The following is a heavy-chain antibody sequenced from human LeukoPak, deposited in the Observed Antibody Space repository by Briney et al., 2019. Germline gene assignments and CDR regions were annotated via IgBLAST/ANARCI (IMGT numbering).Heavy chain of an antibody. J-gene: IGHJ6*03. CDR1: GFTLSNYS. Sequence: GGSLRLSCAVSGFTLSNYSMNWVRQAPGKGLEWISYISGSGFTIHYADSVKGRFTISRDNAKNSLYLQMNSLRAEDTAVYYCARGVPKTSYYYYYMDVWGKGTAVTVSS. CDR2: ISGSGFTI. V-gene: IGHV3-48*01. CDR3: ARGVPKTSYYYYYMDV. D-gene: IGHD4-11*01.